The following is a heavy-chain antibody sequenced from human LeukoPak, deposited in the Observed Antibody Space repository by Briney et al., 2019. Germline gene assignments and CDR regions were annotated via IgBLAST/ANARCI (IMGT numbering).Heavy chain of an antibody. CDR3: AGSKYYYDSSGYYYFDY. J-gene: IGHJ4*02. CDR2: ISSGSSTI. V-gene: IGHV3-48*01. D-gene: IGHD3-22*01. CDR1: GFTFSSYS. Sequence: GGSLRLSCAASGFTFSSYSMNWVRQAPGKGLEWVSYISSGSSTIYYADSVKGRFTISRDNAKNSLYLQMNSLRAEDTAVYYCAGSKYYYDSSGYYYFDYWGQGTLVTVSS.